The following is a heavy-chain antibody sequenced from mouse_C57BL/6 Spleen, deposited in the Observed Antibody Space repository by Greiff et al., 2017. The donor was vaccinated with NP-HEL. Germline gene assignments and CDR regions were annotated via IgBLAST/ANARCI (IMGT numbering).Heavy chain of an antibody. Sequence: QVQLQQPGAELVRPGSSVKLSCKASGYTFTSYWMHWVKQRPIQGLEWIGNIDPSDSETHYNQKFKDKATLTVDKSSSTAYMQLSSLTSEDSAVYYCARKGIYYDYLDYWGQGTTLTGSS. J-gene: IGHJ2*01. CDR2: IDPSDSET. D-gene: IGHD2-4*01. CDR1: GYTFTSYW. CDR3: ARKGIYYDYLDY. V-gene: IGHV1-52*01.